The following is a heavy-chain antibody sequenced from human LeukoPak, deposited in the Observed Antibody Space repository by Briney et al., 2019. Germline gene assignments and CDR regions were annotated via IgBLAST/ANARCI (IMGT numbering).Heavy chain of an antibody. V-gene: IGHV4-4*07. D-gene: IGHD2-2*01. CDR2: IYTSGST. Sequence: KLSETLSLTCTVSGGSISSYYWSWIRQPAGKGLEWIGRIYTSGSTNYNPSLKSRVTMSVDTSKNQFSLKLSSVTAADTAVYYCARDLPIVVVPAAMERIRNYYYYYYMDVWGKGTTVTVSS. J-gene: IGHJ6*03. CDR1: GGSISSYY. CDR3: ARDLPIVVVPAAMERIRNYYYYYYMDV.